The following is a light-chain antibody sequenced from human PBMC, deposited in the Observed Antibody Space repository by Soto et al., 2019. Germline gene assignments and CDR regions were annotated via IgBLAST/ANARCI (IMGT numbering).Light chain of an antibody. Sequence: QSVLTQPPSASGSPGQSVTFSCTGTSSDIGDYNSVSWYQQHPGKAPKPMIYEATKRPSAVPARCSGSKSGNTASLIVSGLQADDDADYYCSSYAGNNNDVFGTGTKVTVL. CDR2: EAT. CDR3: SSYAGNNNDV. V-gene: IGLV2-8*01. J-gene: IGLJ1*01. CDR1: SSDIGDYNS.